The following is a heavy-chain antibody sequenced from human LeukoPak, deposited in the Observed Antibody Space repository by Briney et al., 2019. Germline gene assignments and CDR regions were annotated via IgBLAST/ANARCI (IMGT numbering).Heavy chain of an antibody. Sequence: GESLKISCKGSGYSFTNHYIGWVRLMPGKGLEWMGTIYPGDSDTRYSPSIQGQVTISADKSISTAYLQWSSLKASDTAMYYCARRGYGSGNYYYPNWGQGTLVTVSS. J-gene: IGHJ4*02. CDR1: GYSFTNHY. D-gene: IGHD3-10*01. CDR3: ARRGYGSGNYYYPN. CDR2: IYPGDSDT. V-gene: IGHV5-51*01.